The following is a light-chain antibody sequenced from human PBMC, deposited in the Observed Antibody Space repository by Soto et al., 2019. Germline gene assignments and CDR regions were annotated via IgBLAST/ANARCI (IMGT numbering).Light chain of an antibody. J-gene: IGKJ5*01. CDR2: SGS. CDR3: MQALQTRFT. Sequence: DIVMTQSPLSLPVTPGEPASISCRSSQSLLHSNGYNYLDWYLQKPGQSPQLLIYSGSNRASGVPDRFSGSGSGTDFTLKISRVEAEDVGVYYCMQALQTRFTFGQGTRLEIK. CDR1: QSLLHSNGYNY. V-gene: IGKV2-28*01.